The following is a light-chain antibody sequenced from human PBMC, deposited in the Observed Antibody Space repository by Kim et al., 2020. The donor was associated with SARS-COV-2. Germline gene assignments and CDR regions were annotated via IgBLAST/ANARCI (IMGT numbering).Light chain of an antibody. CDR2: GVT. CDR3: TSYTSSDTWI. CDR1: NSDVGLYDY. J-gene: IGLJ2*01. V-gene: IGLV2-14*03. Sequence: QSITISCTGTNSDVGLYDYVSWYQQHPAEVPKLIIYGVTKRPSGVSHRFSASKSGNTASLTISGLQPEDEAHYYCTSYTSSDTWIFGGGTQLTVL.